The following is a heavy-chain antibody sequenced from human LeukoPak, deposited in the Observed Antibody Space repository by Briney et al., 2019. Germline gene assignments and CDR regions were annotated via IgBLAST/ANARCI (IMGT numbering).Heavy chain of an antibody. D-gene: IGHD1-26*01. Sequence: GGSLRLSCAASGFTFSSYSMNWVRQAPGKGLEWVSSISSSSSYIYYADSVKGRFTISRDNAKNSLYLQMNSLRAEDTAVYYCARVEQDVPVIPAGGSHTLYYYYGMDVWGQGTTVTVSS. CDR3: ARVEQDVPVIPAGGSHTLYYYYGMDV. J-gene: IGHJ6*02. CDR2: ISSSSSYI. V-gene: IGHV3-21*01. CDR1: GFTFSSYS.